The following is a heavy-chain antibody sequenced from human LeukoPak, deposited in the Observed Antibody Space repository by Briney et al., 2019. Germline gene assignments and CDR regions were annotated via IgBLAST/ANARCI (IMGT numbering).Heavy chain of an antibody. J-gene: IGHJ6*02. CDR1: GGSISSGGYY. D-gene: IGHD4-17*01. V-gene: IGHV4-31*03. Sequence: SQTLSLTCTVSGGSISSGGYYWSWIRQHPGKGLEWIGYNYYSGSTYYNPSLKSRVTISVDTSKNQFSLKLSSVTAADTAVYYCATTTVTRSSGMDVWGQGTTVTVSS. CDR3: ATTTVTRSSGMDV. CDR2: NYYSGST.